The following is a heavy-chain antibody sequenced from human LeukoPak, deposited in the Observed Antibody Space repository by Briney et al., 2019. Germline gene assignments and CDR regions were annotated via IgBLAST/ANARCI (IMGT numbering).Heavy chain of an antibody. Sequence: ASVKVSCKASGYTFTSYAMHWVRQAPGQRLEWMGWINAGNGNTKYSQEFQGRVTITRDTSASTAYMELSSLRSEDTAVYYCARGLIRYFDWSHYFDYWGQGTLVTVSS. V-gene: IGHV1-3*03. D-gene: IGHD3-9*01. CDR2: INAGNGNT. CDR3: ARGLIRYFDWSHYFDY. CDR1: GYTFTSYA. J-gene: IGHJ4*02.